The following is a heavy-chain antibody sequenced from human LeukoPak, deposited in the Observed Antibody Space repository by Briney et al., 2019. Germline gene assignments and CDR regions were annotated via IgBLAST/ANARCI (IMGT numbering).Heavy chain of an antibody. Sequence: ASVKVSCKASGYTFTSYGISWVRQAPGQGLEWMGWISAYNGNTNYAQKLQGRVTMTTDTSTSTAYMELRSLRSDDTAVYYCAREMENYDILTGYYNNWFDPWGQGTLVTVSS. V-gene: IGHV1-18*01. CDR1: GYTFTSYG. CDR3: AREMENYDILTGYYNNWFDP. J-gene: IGHJ5*02. D-gene: IGHD3-9*01. CDR2: ISAYNGNT.